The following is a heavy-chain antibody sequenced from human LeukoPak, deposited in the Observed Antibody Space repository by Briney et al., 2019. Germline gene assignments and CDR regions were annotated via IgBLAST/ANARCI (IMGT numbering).Heavy chain of an antibody. J-gene: IGHJ4*02. CDR2: IIPILGTA. CDR3: ARSPGGDPRGRLDH. Sequence: SVKVSCKASGGTFSSYAISWVRQAPGQGLEWMGRIIPILGTANYAQKFQGRVTITADESTSTAYMEMSSLRSEDTAVYYCARSPGGDPRGRLDHWGQGTLVTVSS. CDR1: GGTFSSYA. V-gene: IGHV1-69*11. D-gene: IGHD3-16*01.